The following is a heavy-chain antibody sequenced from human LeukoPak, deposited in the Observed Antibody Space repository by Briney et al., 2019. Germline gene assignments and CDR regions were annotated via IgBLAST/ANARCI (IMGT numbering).Heavy chain of an antibody. CDR2: INSDGSST. CDR1: GFTFSSYW. D-gene: IGHD2-15*01. CDR3: ATSTYCSGGSCYSRTFQY. Sequence: PGGSLRLSCAASGFTFSSYWMHWVRQAPGKGLVWLSRINSDGSSTNYADSVKGRFTISRDNAKNTLYLHMNSLRAEDTAVYYCATSTYCSGGSCYSRTFQYWGQGTLVTVSS. V-gene: IGHV3-74*01. J-gene: IGHJ4*02.